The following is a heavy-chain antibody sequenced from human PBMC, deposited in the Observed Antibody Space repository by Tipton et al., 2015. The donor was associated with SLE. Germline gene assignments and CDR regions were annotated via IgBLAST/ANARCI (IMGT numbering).Heavy chain of an antibody. Sequence: SLRLSCTASGFTLGDYAMAWVRQAPGKGLEWLGFIRSKTYGGTTQYAASVKGRFTISRDDSKSIAYLQMNSLETEDTAVYYCSVDIVATVTTFYYYYGMDVWGQGTTVTVSS. D-gene: IGHD5-12*01. CDR3: SVDIVATVTTFYYYYGMDV. V-gene: IGHV3-49*04. CDR2: IRSKTYGGTT. J-gene: IGHJ6*02. CDR1: GFTLGDYA.